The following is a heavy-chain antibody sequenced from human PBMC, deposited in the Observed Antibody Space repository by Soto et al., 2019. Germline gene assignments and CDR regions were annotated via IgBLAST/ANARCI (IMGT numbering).Heavy chain of an antibody. CDR2: IYYSGST. J-gene: IGHJ4*02. V-gene: IGHV4-31*03. Sequence: TSETLSLTCTVSGGSISSGGYYWSWIRQHPGKGLEWIGYIYYSGSTYYNPSLKSRVTISVDTSKNQFSLKLSSVTAADTAVYYCARLSDLRGAAIEYWGQGTLVTVFS. CDR3: ARLSDLRGAAIEY. D-gene: IGHD3-10*01. CDR1: GGSISSGGYY.